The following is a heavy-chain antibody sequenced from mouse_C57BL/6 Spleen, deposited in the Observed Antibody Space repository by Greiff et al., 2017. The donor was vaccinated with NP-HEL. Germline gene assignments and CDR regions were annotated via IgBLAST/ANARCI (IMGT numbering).Heavy chain of an antibody. J-gene: IGHJ4*01. CDR3: AREGGGTYDAMDY. V-gene: IGHV1-55*01. Sequence: VQLQQSGAELVKPGASVKMSCKASGYTFTSYWITWVKQRPGQGLEWIGDIYPGSGSTNYNEKFKSKATLTVDTSSSTAYMQLSSLTSEDSAVYYCAREGGGTYDAMDYWGQGTSVTVSS. CDR1: GYTFTSYW. CDR2: IYPGSGST.